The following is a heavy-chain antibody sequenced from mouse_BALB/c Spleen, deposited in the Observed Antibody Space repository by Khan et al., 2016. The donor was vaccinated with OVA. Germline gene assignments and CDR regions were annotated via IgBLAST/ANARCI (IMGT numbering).Heavy chain of an antibody. Sequence: EVKLEVSGPGLVKPSQSLSLTCTVTGYSITSDYAWNWIRQFPGNKLEWMGYISYSGSTSYNPSLKSRISITRDTSKNQFFLQLNSVTTEDTAIYYCARGRGNMDYWSQGTSVTVSS. J-gene: IGHJ4*01. CDR1: GYSITSDYA. V-gene: IGHV3-2*02. CDR2: ISYSGST. D-gene: IGHD2-1*01. CDR3: ARGRGNMDY.